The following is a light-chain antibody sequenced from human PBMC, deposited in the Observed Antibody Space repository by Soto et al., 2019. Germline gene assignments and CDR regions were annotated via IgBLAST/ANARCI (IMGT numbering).Light chain of an antibody. V-gene: IGKV1-9*01. CDR2: AAS. J-gene: IGKJ5*01. CDR1: QGISSY. Sequence: DIQLTQSPSSRSTSVGYRVTITCRASQGISSYLAWYQQKPGKAPKLLIYAASTLQSGVPSRFSGSGSGTDFTLTISSLQPEHFATYYCQQLNSYPRAFGQGTRLEI. CDR3: QQLNSYPRA.